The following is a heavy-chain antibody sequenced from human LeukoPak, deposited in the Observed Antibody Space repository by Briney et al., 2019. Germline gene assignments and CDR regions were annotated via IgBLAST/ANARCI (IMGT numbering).Heavy chain of an antibody. D-gene: IGHD3-10*01. CDR1: GFTFSSFA. Sequence: GGSMRLSCAASGFTFSSFAMTWVRQAPGKGLEWVSGFSGSGGSTNYEDSVKGRFTISRDNSKSTMYLQMNRLRAEDTAVYYCAKDLWSGLGYYYGMDVWGQGTTVTVSS. J-gene: IGHJ6*02. CDR3: AKDLWSGLGYYYGMDV. V-gene: IGHV3-23*01. CDR2: FSGSGGST.